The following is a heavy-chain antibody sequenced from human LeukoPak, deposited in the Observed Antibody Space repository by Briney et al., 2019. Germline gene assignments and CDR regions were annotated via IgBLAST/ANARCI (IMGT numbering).Heavy chain of an antibody. J-gene: IGHJ6*03. V-gene: IGHV3-48*01. Sequence: GGSLRLSCAASGFTFSSYRMNWVRQAPGKGLEWVSYISSSSSTIYYADSVKGRFTISRDNSKNTLYLQMNSLRAEDTAVYYCARYAVAYYYYMDVWGKGTTVTISS. CDR2: ISSSSSTI. D-gene: IGHD2-2*01. CDR1: GFTFSSYR. CDR3: ARYAVAYYYYMDV.